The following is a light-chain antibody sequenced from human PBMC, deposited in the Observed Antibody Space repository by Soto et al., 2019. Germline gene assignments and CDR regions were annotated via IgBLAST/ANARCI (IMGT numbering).Light chain of an antibody. V-gene: IGKV3-20*01. CDR2: AAS. Sequence: EIVLTQSPGTLSLSPGERATLSCRASQSVPRSYLAWYQQKPGQAPRLLIYAASSRATGIQDRFSGSGSGTDSTLTIKRLEPEDFAVYYCKQYGSSPTCGQGTRLEIK. CDR3: KQYGSSPT. J-gene: IGKJ5*01. CDR1: QSVPRSY.